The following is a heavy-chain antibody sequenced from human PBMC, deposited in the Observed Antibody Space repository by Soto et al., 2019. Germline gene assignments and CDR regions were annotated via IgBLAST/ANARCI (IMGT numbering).Heavy chain of an antibody. CDR3: ARGGGIYSSSWTYFYYYGIDV. V-gene: IGHV1-18*01. Sequence: GASVKVSCKASGYTFTSYGISWVRQAPGQGLEWMGWISAYNGNTNYAQKLQGRVTMTTDTSTSTAYMELRSLRSDDTAVYYCARGGGIYSSSWTYFYYYGIDVCRQGTTVRVSS. CDR2: ISAYNGNT. D-gene: IGHD6-13*01. J-gene: IGHJ6*01. CDR1: GYTFTSYG.